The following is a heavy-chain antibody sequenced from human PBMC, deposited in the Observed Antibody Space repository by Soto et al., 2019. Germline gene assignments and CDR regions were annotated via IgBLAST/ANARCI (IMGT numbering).Heavy chain of an antibody. J-gene: IGHJ4*02. CDR1: GGSFSGYY. D-gene: IGHD3-22*01. V-gene: IGHV4-34*01. CDR3: ARGIPMIVVVQSDAPDRYYFDS. Sequence: QVQLQQWGAGLLKPSETLSLTCAVYGGSFSGYYWTWIRQPPGKGLEWIGEINHSGSANYNPSLKSRVTISVDTSKNQFSLKLRSGTAADTAVYYCARGIPMIVVVQSDAPDRYYFDSWGQGTLVTVSS. CDR2: INHSGSA.